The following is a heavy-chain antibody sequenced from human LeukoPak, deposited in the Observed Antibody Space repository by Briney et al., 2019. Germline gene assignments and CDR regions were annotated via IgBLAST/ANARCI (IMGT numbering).Heavy chain of an antibody. J-gene: IGHJ6*02. V-gene: IGHV3-30-3*01. Sequence: GRSLRLSCAASGFTFSSYALHWVRQAPGKGLEWVAVISYDGSYKYYADSVRGRFTMSRDNSKNTVYLQMNSLRVEDTAVFYCARAAGTTTGGMDVWGQGTMVTVSS. CDR1: GFTFSSYA. CDR3: ARAAGTTTGGMDV. CDR2: ISYDGSYK. D-gene: IGHD1-14*01.